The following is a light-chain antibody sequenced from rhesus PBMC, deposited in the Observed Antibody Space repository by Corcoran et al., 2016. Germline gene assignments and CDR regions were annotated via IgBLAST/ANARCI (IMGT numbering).Light chain of an antibody. CDR2: YAS. Sequence: DIQMIQSPSSLSASVGDTVTITCRASQGSSNYLAWYQQKTGKAPKPLIYYASNLESGVPSRFSGSGSGTDVTLLISSLQRKFFATCYCQRHNSYPRTFGQGTKVEIK. CDR1: QGSSNY. CDR3: QRHNSYPRT. J-gene: IGKJ1*01. V-gene: IGKV1S14*01.